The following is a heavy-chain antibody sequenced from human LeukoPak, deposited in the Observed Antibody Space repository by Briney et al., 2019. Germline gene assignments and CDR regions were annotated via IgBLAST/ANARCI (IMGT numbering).Heavy chain of an antibody. CDR3: ARNSDIVATPFDY. CDR2: ISAYNGNT. CDR1: GYTFTSYG. D-gene: IGHD5-12*01. J-gene: IGHJ4*02. Sequence: ASVKVSCKASGYTFTSYGISWVRQAPGQGLEWMGWISAYNGNTNYAQKLQGRVTVTTDTSTSTAYMEPRSLRSDDTAVYYCARNSDIVATPFDYWGQGTLVTVSS. V-gene: IGHV1-18*01.